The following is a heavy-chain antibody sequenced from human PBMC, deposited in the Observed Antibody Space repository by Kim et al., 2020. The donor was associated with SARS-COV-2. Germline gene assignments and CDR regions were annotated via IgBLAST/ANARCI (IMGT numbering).Heavy chain of an antibody. CDR3: ARDPAPPYYYYYYYMDV. Sequence: KGRVTISRDNAKNSLYLQMNSLRAEDTAVYYCARDPAPPYYYYYYYMDVWGKGTTVTVSS. V-gene: IGHV3-11*06. J-gene: IGHJ6*03.